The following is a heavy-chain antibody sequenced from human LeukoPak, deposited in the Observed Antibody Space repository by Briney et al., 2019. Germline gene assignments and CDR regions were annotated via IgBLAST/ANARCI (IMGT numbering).Heavy chain of an antibody. CDR1: GFTFSDHY. V-gene: IGHV3-15*01. Sequence: GGSLRLSCAASGFTFSDHYMDWVRQAPGKGLEWVGRIKSKSERGTTDYAAPVKGRFTISRDGSTNTVYLHMNSLKTEDTAVYFCTSNLYCSTSSCYTLDNWGQGTLVAVSP. CDR3: TSNLYCSTSSCYTLDN. J-gene: IGHJ4*02. CDR2: IKSKSERGTT. D-gene: IGHD2-2*02.